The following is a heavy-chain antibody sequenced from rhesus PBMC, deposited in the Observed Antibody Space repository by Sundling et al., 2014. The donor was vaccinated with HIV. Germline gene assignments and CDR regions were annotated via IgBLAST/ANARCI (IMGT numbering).Heavy chain of an antibody. D-gene: IGHD6-25*01. V-gene: IGHV3-100*01. CDR2: ISESGGTT. CDR1: GFTFSSYV. J-gene: IGHJ4*01. Sequence: EVQLVESGGGLVKPGGSLRLSCVASGFTFSSYVMHWVRQAPGKGLEWVSGISESGGTTYYTDSVKGRLTISRDNAKNSLFLQMNSLRAEDTAVYYCTREGSWPYYFDYWGQGVLVTVSS. CDR3: TREGSWPYYFDY.